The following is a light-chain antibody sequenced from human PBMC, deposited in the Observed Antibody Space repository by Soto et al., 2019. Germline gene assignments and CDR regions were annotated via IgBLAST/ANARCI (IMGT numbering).Light chain of an antibody. CDR3: SSYTTSNTRQIV. V-gene: IGLV2-14*03. CDR2: DVS. CDR1: SSDVGGYNY. Sequence: QCVLTQPACVSGSPGQSITISCTGTSSDVGGYNYVSWYQHHPGKAPKLMIFDVSNRPSGVSNRFSGSKSGNTASLTISGLQPEDEADYYCSSYTTSNTRQIVFGTGTKVTVL. J-gene: IGLJ1*01.